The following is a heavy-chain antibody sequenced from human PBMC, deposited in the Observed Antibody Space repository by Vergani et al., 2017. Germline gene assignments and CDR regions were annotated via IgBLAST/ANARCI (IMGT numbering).Heavy chain of an antibody. J-gene: IGHJ5*02. CDR2: IYPGDSDT. CDR3: ARGLVVRGVGYWFDP. D-gene: IGHD3-10*01. CDR1: GYSFTSYW. Sequence: EVQLVQSGAEVKKPGESLKISCKGSGYSFTSYWIGWVRQMPGKGLEWMGIIYPGDSDTRYSPSFQGQVTISADKSLSTAYLQWSSLKASDTALYYCARGLVVRGVGYWFDPWGQGTLVTVSS. V-gene: IGHV5-51*01.